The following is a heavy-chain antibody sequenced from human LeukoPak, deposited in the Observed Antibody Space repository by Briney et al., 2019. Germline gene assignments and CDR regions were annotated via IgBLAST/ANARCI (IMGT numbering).Heavy chain of an antibody. CDR2: ISSSGTTI. CDR1: GFTFTSYV. D-gene: IGHD6-19*01. J-gene: IGHJ4*02. CDR3: ARVTAVAAPWVY. Sequence: GGSLRLSCAASGFTFTSYVMNWARQAPGKGLEWISYISSSGTTIQYADSVEGRFTISRDNAMNSVYLQMNSLRAEDTAVYFCARVTAVAAPWVYWGQGTQVTVSS. V-gene: IGHV3-48*04.